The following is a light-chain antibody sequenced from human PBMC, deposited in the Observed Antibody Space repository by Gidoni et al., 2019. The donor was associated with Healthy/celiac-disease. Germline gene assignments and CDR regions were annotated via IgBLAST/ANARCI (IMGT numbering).Light chain of an antibody. CDR3: AEWDDSLNGVV. Sequence: HSVLTQPPSASGTPGQRVTISCSGCSSNIGSNTVNWYQQLPGTAPKLLIYRNNQRPSGVPDRLSGSKSGTSASLAISGLQSEDEADYYCAEWDDSLNGVVFGGGTKLTVL. CDR1: SSNIGSNT. V-gene: IGLV1-44*01. CDR2: RNN. J-gene: IGLJ2*01.